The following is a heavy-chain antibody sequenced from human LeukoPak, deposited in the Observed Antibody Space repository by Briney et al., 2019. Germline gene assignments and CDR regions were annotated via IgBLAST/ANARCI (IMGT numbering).Heavy chain of an antibody. CDR2: TKPDGSAE. Sequence: PGGSLRLSCAASGFTFRNYWMGWVRQAPGKGLEWVANTKPDGSAEYYADSVRGRFTTSRDNANNLLYLQMNSLRAEDTAVYYCSIFDYWGQGTLVTVSS. D-gene: IGHD6-6*01. CDR3: SIFDY. V-gene: IGHV3-7*01. J-gene: IGHJ4*02. CDR1: GFTFRNYW.